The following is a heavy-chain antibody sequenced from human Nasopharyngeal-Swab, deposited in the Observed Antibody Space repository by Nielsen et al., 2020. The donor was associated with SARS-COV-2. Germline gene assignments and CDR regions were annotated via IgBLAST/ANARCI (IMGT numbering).Heavy chain of an antibody. J-gene: IGHJ4*02. CDR3: ARDTTYDFWSGYSKSFDY. CDR1: GSTFSSYG. D-gene: IGHD3-3*01. Sequence: GGSLRLSCAVSGSTFSSYGMHWVRQAPGKGLEWVAVIAYDGSNKYYVDSVKGRFTVSRDNAKNSLYLQMNSLRAEDTAVYYCARDTTYDFWSGYSKSFDYWGQGTLVTVSS. V-gene: IGHV3-30*03. CDR2: IAYDGSNK.